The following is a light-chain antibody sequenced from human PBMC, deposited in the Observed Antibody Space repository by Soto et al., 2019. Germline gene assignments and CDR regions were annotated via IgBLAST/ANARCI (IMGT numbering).Light chain of an antibody. CDR1: QSVSNNY. CDR2: GAS. Sequence: DTVLSQSPPNLYMSXRQRATLTXXASQSVSNNYLAWYQQKPGQAPRLLIYGASNRATGIPDRFSGSGSGTDFTLTISRLEPEDFAVYYCQQYGSSGTFGQGTKVDI. V-gene: IGKV3-20*01. J-gene: IGKJ1*01. CDR3: QQYGSSGT.